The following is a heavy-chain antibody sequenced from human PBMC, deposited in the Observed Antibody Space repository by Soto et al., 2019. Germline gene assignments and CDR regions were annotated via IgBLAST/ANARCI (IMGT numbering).Heavy chain of an antibody. Sequence: ASETLSLTCTVSGGSISSGCYYWSWIRQHPGKGLEWIGYIYYIGSTYYNPSLKSRVTISVDTSKNQFPLKLSSVTAAGTAVYYCARVVEIAAAGKNYFDYWGQGTLVPVSS. CDR3: ARVVEIAAAGKNYFDY. J-gene: IGHJ4*02. CDR1: GGSISSGCYY. D-gene: IGHD6-13*01. V-gene: IGHV4-31*03. CDR2: IYYIGST.